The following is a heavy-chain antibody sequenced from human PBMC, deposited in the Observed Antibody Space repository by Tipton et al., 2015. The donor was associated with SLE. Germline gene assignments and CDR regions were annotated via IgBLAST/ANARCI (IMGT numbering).Heavy chain of an antibody. CDR1: GGPTSSYY. V-gene: IGHV4-59*08. CDR3: ARDTYFGLDV. D-gene: IGHD5-18*01. J-gene: IGHJ6*02. CDR2: IYYSGTI. Sequence: TLSLTCTVSGGPTSSYYWGWIRQPPGKGLEWIASIYYSGTINYNPSLKSRVTMSIDMSKNQFSLSLTSVTAADTAIYYCARDTYFGLDVWGQGTTVFVSS.